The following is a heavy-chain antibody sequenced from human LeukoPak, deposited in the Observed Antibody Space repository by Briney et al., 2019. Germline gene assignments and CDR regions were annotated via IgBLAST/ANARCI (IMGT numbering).Heavy chain of an antibody. D-gene: IGHD5-18*01. CDR3: ARGPLDTNWFDP. J-gene: IGHJ5*02. V-gene: IGHV4-59*11. CDR1: GGSISSHY. Sequence: SETLSLTCTVSGGSISSHYWSWIRQPPGKGLEWIGYIYYSGSTNYNPSLKSRVTISVDTSKNQFSLKLSSVTAADTAVYYCARGPLDTNWFDPWGQGTLVTVSS. CDR2: IYYSGST.